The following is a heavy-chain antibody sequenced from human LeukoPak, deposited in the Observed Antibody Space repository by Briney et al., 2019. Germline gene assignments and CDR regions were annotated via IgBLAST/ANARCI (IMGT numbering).Heavy chain of an antibody. CDR1: GFTFSSYW. V-gene: IGHV3-7*01. D-gene: IGHD6-13*01. CDR2: MKYDGSEK. J-gene: IGHJ4*02. Sequence: GGSLRLSCAASGFTFSSYWMSWVRQAPGKGLEWVANMKYDGSEKYYVDSVKGRFTISRGNAKNSLYLQMNSLKAEDTAVYYCARDIEAAGLFLDYWGQGTLVTVSS. CDR3: ARDIEAAGLFLDY.